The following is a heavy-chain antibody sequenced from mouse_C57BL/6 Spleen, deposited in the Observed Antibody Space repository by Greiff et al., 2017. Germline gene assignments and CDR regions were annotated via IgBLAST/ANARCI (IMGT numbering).Heavy chain of an antibody. CDR2: ISDGGSYT. D-gene: IGHD2-4*01. CDR1: GFTFSSYA. J-gene: IGHJ1*03. V-gene: IGHV5-4*01. CDR3: ARGYDYDYWYFDV. Sequence: EVHLVESGGGLVKPGGSLKLSCAASGFTFSSYAMSWVRQTPEKRLEWVATISDGGSYTYYPDNVKGRFTISRDNAKNNLYLQMSHLKSDDTAMYYCARGYDYDYWYFDVWGTGTTVTVSS.